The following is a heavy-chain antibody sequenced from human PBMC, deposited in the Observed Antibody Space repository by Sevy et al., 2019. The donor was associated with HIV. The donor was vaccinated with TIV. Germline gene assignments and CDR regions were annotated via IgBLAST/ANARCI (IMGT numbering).Heavy chain of an antibody. J-gene: IGHJ4*02. CDR2: VSGSGGST. V-gene: IGHV3-23*01. D-gene: IGHD3-10*01. Sequence: GGSLRLSCAASGFTFSSYAMSWVRRAPGKGLEWVSAVSGSGGSTYYADSGKGRFTISRDNSKNTLYLQMNSLRAEDTAVYYCAKDPGLWFVEFGYYFDYWGQGTLVTVSS. CDR3: AKDPGLWFVEFGYYFDY. CDR1: GFTFSSYA.